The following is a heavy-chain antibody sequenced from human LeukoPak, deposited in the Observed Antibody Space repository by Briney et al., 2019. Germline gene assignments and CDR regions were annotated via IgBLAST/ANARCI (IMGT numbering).Heavy chain of an antibody. CDR3: ASAVAGAYYFDY. J-gene: IGHJ4*02. Sequence: PGGSLGLSCAASGFTFSDYYMSWIRQAPGKGLEWVSYISSSGSTIYYADSVKGRFTISRDNAKNSLYLQMNSLRAEDTAVYYCASAVAGAYYFDYWGQGTLVTVSS. D-gene: IGHD6-19*01. V-gene: IGHV3-11*01. CDR1: GFTFSDYY. CDR2: ISSSGSTI.